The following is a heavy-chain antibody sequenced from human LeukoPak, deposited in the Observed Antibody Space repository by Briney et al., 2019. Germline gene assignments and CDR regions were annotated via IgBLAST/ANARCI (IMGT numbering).Heavy chain of an antibody. CDR3: ARDGHPGDYGGNSVYFQH. V-gene: IGHV3-64*01. D-gene: IGHD4-23*01. J-gene: IGHJ1*01. Sequence: GGSLRLSCAASGFTFSSYAMHWVRQAPGKGLEYVSAISSNGGSTYYANSVKGRFTISRDNSKNTLYLQMGSLRAEDMAVYYCARDGHPGDYGGNSVYFQHWGQGTLVTVSS. CDR2: ISSNGGST. CDR1: GFTFSSYA.